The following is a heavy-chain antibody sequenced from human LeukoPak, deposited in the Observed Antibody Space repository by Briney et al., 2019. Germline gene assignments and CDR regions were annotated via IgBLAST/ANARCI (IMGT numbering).Heavy chain of an antibody. CDR1: GGSISSYY. J-gene: IGHJ6*02. V-gene: IGHV4-59*01. CDR3: ARDFTTMVRGVRGYYYYGMDV. D-gene: IGHD3-10*01. Sequence: SETLSLTCTVSGGSISSYYWSWIRQPPGKGLEWIGYIYYSGSTNYNPSLKSRVTISVDTSKNQFSLKLSSVTAADMAVYYCARDFTTMVRGVRGYYYYGMDVWGQGTTVTVSS. CDR2: IYYSGST.